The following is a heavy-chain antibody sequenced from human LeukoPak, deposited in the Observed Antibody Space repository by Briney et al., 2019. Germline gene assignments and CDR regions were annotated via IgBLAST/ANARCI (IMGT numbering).Heavy chain of an antibody. CDR2: INPSGGST. CDR1: GYSFTGYY. D-gene: IGHD6-6*01. J-gene: IGHJ4*02. V-gene: IGHV1-46*01. CDR3: ARDIECSSSHFDY. Sequence: ASVKVSCKASGYSFTGYYMHWVRQAPGQGLEWMGIINPSGGSTSYAQKFQGRVTMIRDMSTSTVYMELSSLRSEDTAVYYCARDIECSSSHFDYWGQGTLVTVSS.